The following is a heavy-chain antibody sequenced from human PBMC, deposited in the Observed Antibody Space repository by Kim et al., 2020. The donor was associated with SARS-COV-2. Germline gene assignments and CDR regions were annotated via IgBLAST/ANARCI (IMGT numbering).Heavy chain of an antibody. J-gene: IGHJ4*02. Sequence: GGSLRLSCAASGFTFSSYGMHWVRQAPGKGLEWVAVISYDGSNEYYADSVKGRFTISRDNSKNTLYRQMNSLRAADTAVYYCARDSRQYGDVDYWGQGTLVTVSS. CDR1: GFTFSSYG. CDR3: ARDSRQYGDVDY. V-gene: IGHV3-30*03. CDR2: ISYDGSNE. D-gene: IGHD4-17*01.